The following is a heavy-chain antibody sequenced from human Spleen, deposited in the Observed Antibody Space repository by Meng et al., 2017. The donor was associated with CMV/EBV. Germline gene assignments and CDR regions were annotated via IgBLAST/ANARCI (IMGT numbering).Heavy chain of an antibody. D-gene: IGHD2-8*01. CDR2: ISSSSSYI. CDR3: ARAQVYYFDS. J-gene: IGHJ4*02. V-gene: IGHV3-21*01. CDR1: GFTFSSYS. Sequence: GGFLRLSCAASGFTFSSYSMNWVRQAPGKGLEWVSSISSSSSYIYYADSVKGRFTISRDNAKNSLYLQMSSLRAEDTAVYYCARAQVYYFDSWGQGTLVTVSS.